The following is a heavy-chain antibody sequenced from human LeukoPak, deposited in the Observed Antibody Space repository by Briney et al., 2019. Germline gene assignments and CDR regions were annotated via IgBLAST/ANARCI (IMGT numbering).Heavy chain of an antibody. J-gene: IGHJ3*02. CDR2: IWYDGSNK. CDR3: ARHGRSSSGSIDAFDI. V-gene: IGHV3-33*08. CDR1: GFTFSTYS. D-gene: IGHD3-22*01. Sequence: GGSLRLSCAASGFTFSTYSMNWVRQAPGKGLEWVAVIWYDGSNKYYADSVKGRFTISRDNSKNTLYLQMNSLRAEDTAVYYCARHGRSSSGSIDAFDIWGQGTMVTVSS.